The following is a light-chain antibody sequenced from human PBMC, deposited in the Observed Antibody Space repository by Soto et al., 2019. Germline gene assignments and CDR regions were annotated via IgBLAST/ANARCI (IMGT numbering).Light chain of an antibody. CDR2: RNN. CDR3: AVWDDTLSGREV. J-gene: IGLJ1*01. Sequence: QLVLTQPPSASGTPGQRFTISCSGSSSNIGSNYVSWYQQLPGTAPKLLIYRNNEWPSGVPDRFSGSKSGTSASLAISGLRSEDEADYYCAVWDDTLSGREVFGTGTKVTVL. CDR1: SSNIGSNY. V-gene: IGLV1-47*01.